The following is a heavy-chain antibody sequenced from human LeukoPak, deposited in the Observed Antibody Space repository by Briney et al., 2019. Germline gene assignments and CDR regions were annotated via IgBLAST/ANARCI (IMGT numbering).Heavy chain of an antibody. CDR2: INADKGDT. D-gene: IGHD3-10*01. Sequence: ASVKVSCKASGYTFKTYTIHWVRQAPGHRLEWMGWINADKGDTKYSRSFQGRVTITRDTSASTVYMELSSLRSEDTAVYYCARDRSTIRGVAYFDYWGQGTLVTVSS. CDR3: ARDRSTIRGVAYFDY. J-gene: IGHJ4*02. V-gene: IGHV1-3*01. CDR1: GYTFKTYT.